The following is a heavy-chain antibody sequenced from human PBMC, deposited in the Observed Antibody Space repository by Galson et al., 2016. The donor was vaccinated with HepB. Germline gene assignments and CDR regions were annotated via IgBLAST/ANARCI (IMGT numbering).Heavy chain of an antibody. Sequence: SVKVSCKASGYTFTSYYMHWVRQAPGQGLEWMGIINPRGSTSYAQRFQGRVTMTRDTSTSTVYMELSSLTSEDTAVYFCVGGYCSSTSCYKDAFGIWGPGAMVTVSS. CDR1: GYTFTSYY. CDR3: VGGYCSSTSCYKDAFGI. CDR2: INPRGST. J-gene: IGHJ3*02. V-gene: IGHV1-46*03. D-gene: IGHD2-2*02.